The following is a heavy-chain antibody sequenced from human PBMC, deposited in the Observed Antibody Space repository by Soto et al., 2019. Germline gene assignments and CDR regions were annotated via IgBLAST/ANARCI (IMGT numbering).Heavy chain of an antibody. V-gene: IGHV4-34*01. Sequence: QVQLQQWGAGLLKPSETLSLTCAVHGGSSSGYYWSWIRQPPGKGLEWLGEINHSGSTNYNPSLKSRVNISVDTSKNQLSLKLGFVTAADTAVFDCARTGRDGIVRGVIIMGYFVGWGRGALVTVST. CDR1: GGSSSGYY. J-gene: IGHJ2*01. CDR2: INHSGST. CDR3: ARTGRDGIVRGVIIMGYFVG. D-gene: IGHD3-10*01.